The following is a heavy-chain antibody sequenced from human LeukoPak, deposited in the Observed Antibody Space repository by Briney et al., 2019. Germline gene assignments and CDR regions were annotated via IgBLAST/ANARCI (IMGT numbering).Heavy chain of an antibody. CDR3: ARIGGINEGIQLWPLDY. Sequence: SETLSLTCAVYGGSFSGHYWSWIRQPPGEGLEWIGEINHSGSTNYNPSLKSRVTISVDTSKNQFSLKLSSVTAADTAVYYCARIGGINEGIQLWPLDYWGQGTLVTVSS. D-gene: IGHD5-18*01. CDR1: GGSFSGHY. CDR2: INHSGST. J-gene: IGHJ4*02. V-gene: IGHV4-34*01.